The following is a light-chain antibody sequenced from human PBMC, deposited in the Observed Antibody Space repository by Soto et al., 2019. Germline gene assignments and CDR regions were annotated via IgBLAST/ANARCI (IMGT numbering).Light chain of an antibody. CDR3: QHYGSSLYT. V-gene: IGKV3-20*01. Sequence: EMVLTQSPGTLSVSPGERATLSCRASQNFASTYLAWYQQKPGQPPRLLIYGAFSRATGIPHRFSGSGSGTDFTLTISRLEPEDFAVYYCQHYGSSLYTFGQGTKLEIK. CDR2: GAF. J-gene: IGKJ2*01. CDR1: QNFASTY.